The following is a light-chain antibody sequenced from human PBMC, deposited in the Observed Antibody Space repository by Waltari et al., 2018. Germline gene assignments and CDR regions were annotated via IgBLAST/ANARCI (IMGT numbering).Light chain of an antibody. Sequence: DIELTQSPGTLSLSPGERATLSCRASPSIGRCSGWYQQKPGQAPRLLIYDVSRTATGIPYRFSGRGEGTDFSLTISRLGAEDVAVYYCQKYERLPATFGQGTTVEIK. CDR3: QKYERLPAT. CDR2: DVS. J-gene: IGKJ1*01. V-gene: IGKV3-20*01. CDR1: PSIGRCS.